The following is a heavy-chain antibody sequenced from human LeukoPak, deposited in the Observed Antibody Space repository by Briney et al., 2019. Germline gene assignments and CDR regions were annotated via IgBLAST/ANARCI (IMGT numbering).Heavy chain of an antibody. CDR2: INHSGST. CDR3: ARCYGSGSYNWFDP. CDR1: GGSFSGYY. J-gene: IGHJ5*02. D-gene: IGHD3-10*01. Sequence: SETLSLTCAVYGGSFSGYYWSWIRQPPGKGLEWIGEINHSGSTNYNPSLKSRVTISVDTSKNQFSLKLSSATAADTAVYYCARCYGSGSYNWFDPWGQGTLVTVSS. V-gene: IGHV4-34*01.